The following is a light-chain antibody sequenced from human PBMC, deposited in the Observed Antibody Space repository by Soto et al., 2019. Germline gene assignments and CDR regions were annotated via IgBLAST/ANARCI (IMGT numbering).Light chain of an antibody. CDR3: SSYTSSSTVV. J-gene: IGLJ2*01. V-gene: IGLV2-14*01. CDR2: DVS. Sequence: QSALTQPASVSWSPGPSIPISCTGTSRDVGAYNYVSWYQQHPGKAPKLMIYDVSNRPSGVSNRFSGSKSGNTASLTISGLQAEDEADYYCSSYTSSSTVVFGGGTKLTVL. CDR1: SRDVGAYNY.